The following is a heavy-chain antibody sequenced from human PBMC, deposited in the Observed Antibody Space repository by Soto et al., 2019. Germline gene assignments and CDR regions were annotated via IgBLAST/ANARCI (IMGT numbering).Heavy chain of an antibody. CDR2: ISGSGGST. CDR1: GFTFSSYA. J-gene: IGHJ4*02. V-gene: IGHV3-23*01. CDR3: APDLSARSPVTTGYYFDY. Sequence: GGSLRLSCAASGFTFSSYAMSWVRQAPGKGLEWVSAISGSGGSTYYTDSVKGRFTIFRENSKDKPYAQMNSLRAEDTAVYYCAPDLSARSPVTTGYYFDYWGQGTLVTVSS. D-gene: IGHD4-17*01.